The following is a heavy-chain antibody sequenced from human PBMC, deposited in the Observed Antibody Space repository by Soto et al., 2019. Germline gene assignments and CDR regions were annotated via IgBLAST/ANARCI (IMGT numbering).Heavy chain of an antibody. V-gene: IGHV3-23*01. CDR2: IGGSGT. CDR1: GFTFSSYA. D-gene: IGHD2-2*01. J-gene: IGHJ4*02. CDR3: VKGTTNLDY. Sequence: GGSLRLSCAASGFTFSSYAMSWVRQTPGKGLEWVSTIGGSGTYYADSMKGRFTISRDNSKNTLYLQMDSLRADDTAIYYCVKGTTNLDYWGQGALVTVSS.